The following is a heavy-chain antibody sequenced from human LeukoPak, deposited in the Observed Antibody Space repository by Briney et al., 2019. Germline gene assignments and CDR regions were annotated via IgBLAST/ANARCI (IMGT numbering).Heavy chain of an antibody. V-gene: IGHV4-31*01. CDR1: GASISSGGYC. D-gene: IGHD3-10*01. CDR3: ARDSITMPYYFDY. J-gene: IGHJ4*02. Sequence: SQTLSLTCTVSGASISSGGYCWSWLRQQPGKGLEWIVYIYYSGSTYYNPSLKSPVTLSVDTSKNQVSLKLSSVTAAGTAVYYCARDSITMPYYFDYWSQGTLVTVPS. CDR2: IYYSGST.